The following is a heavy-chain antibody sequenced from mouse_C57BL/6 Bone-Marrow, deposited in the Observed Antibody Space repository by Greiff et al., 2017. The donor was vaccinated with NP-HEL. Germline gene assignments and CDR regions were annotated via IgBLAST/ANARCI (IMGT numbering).Heavy chain of an antibody. Sequence: QVQLQQSGAELVRPGASVTLSCKASGYTFTDYEMHWVKQTPVHGLEWIGAIDPETGGTAYNQKFKGKAILTADKSSSTAYMELRSLTSEDSAVYYCTRRTVVAHYYAMDYWGQGTSVTVSS. CDR1: GYTFTDYE. CDR3: TRRTVVAHYYAMDY. V-gene: IGHV1-15*01. D-gene: IGHD1-1*01. CDR2: IDPETGGT. J-gene: IGHJ4*01.